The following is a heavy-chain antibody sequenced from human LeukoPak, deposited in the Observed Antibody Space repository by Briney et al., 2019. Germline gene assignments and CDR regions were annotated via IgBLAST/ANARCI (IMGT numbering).Heavy chain of an antibody. CDR2: INAGNGNT. CDR1: GYTFTSYA. Sequence: ASVKVSCKASGYTFTSYAMHWLRQAPGQRLEWMGWINAGNGNTKYSQKFQGRVTITRDTSASTAYMELSSLRSEDTAVYYCARSFIVVVPAAVDYWGQGTLVTVSS. J-gene: IGHJ4*02. CDR3: ARSFIVVVPAAVDY. V-gene: IGHV1-3*01. D-gene: IGHD2-2*01.